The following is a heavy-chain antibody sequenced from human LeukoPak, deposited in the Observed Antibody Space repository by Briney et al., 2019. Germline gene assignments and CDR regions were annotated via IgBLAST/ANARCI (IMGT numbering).Heavy chain of an antibody. V-gene: IGHV4-31*03. D-gene: IGHD4-17*01. CDR3: ARVDYGDYRFDY. J-gene: IGHJ4*02. CDR1: GGSISSGGYY. CDR2: IYYSGST. Sequence: PSETLSLTCTVSGGSISSGGYYWSWIRQHPGKGLEWIGYIYYSGSTYYNPSLKSRVPISVDTSKNQFSLKLSSVTAADTAVYYCARVDYGDYRFDYWGQGTLVTVSS.